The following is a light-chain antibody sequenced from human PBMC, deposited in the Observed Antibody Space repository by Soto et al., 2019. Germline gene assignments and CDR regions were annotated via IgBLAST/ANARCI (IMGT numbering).Light chain of an antibody. J-gene: IGLJ1*01. CDR2: DVV. CDR1: TSDVGSSMY. CDR3: SSCTISATGIV. V-gene: IGLV2-14*03. Sequence: QSVLTQPASVSGSPGQSITISCTATTSDVGSSMYVSWYQQHPGEAPRLIIYDVVNRLSGVSDRFSGSKSGDTASLTISGLQAEDEGDYYCSSCTISATGIVFGTGTKLTVL.